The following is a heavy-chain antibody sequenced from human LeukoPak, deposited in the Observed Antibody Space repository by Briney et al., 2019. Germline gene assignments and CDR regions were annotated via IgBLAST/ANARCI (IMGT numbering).Heavy chain of an antibody. CDR1: LYTFTKYY. CDR3: ARDKQGGLSLVRGGYFHY. V-gene: IGHV1-46*01. Sequence: GASVKVSCQPSLYTFTKYYMHWVRQAPGRGVEWMGMINPSGGSTDYAQKFQGRVTITRDTSTSTVYMELSSLGSEDTAMYYCARDKQGGLSLVRGGYFHYWGQGTLVTVSS. CDR2: INPSGGST. D-gene: IGHD3-10*01. J-gene: IGHJ4*02.